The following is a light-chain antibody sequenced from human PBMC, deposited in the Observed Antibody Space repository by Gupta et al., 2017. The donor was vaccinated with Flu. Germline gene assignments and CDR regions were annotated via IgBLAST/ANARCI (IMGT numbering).Light chain of an antibody. J-gene: IGKJ1*01. CDR2: DAS. V-gene: IGKV1-12*01. Sequence: PSSVSASLGDRVTITCRASQDISSWLAWYQQKPVKAPKLLIYDASSLQSRVPSRFSGIGSETDFSLVISSLQPEDFATYYCLHANSLPKTFGQGTKVEIK. CDR3: LHANSLPKT. CDR1: QDISSW.